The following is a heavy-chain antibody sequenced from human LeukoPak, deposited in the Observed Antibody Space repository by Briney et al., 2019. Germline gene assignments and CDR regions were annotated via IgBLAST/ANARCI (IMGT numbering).Heavy chain of an antibody. D-gene: IGHD3-3*01. V-gene: IGHV4-34*01. Sequence: PSETLSLTCAVYGGSFSGYYWSWIRQPPGKGLEWIGEINHSGSTNYNPSLKSRVTISVDTSKNQFSLKLSSVTAADTAVYYCARVARASGYAYWYFDLWGRGTLVTVSS. CDR2: INHSGST. J-gene: IGHJ2*01. CDR3: ARVARASGYAYWYFDL. CDR1: GGSFSGYY.